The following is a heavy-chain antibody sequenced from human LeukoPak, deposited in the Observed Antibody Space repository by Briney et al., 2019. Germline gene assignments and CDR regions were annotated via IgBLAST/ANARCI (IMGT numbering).Heavy chain of an antibody. CDR1: GFTFSNAW. D-gene: IGHD3-9*01. V-gene: IGHV3-15*01. CDR3: TTDPFRDILTGLLDAFDI. J-gene: IGHJ3*02. Sequence: GGSLRLSCAASGFTFSNAWMSWVRQAPGKGLEWVGRIKSKTDGGTTDYAAPVKGRFTISRDDSKNTLYLQMNSLKTEDTAVYYCTTDPFRDILTGLLDAFDIWGQGTMVTVSS. CDR2: IKSKTDGGTT.